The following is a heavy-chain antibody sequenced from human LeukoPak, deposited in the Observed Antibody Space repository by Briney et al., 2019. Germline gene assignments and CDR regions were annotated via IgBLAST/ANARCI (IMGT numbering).Heavy chain of an antibody. CDR2: MNPNSGST. Sequence: GASVKVSCKASGYTFTSYDINWVRQATGQGLEWMGWMNPNSGSTGYALKFQGRVTITRNTSISTAYMELNSLRSEDTAVYYCAIRPSCSSNSCYRDRPFDYWGQGTLVTVSS. CDR3: AIRPSCSSNSCYRDRPFDY. D-gene: IGHD2-2*01. V-gene: IGHV1-8*03. CDR1: GYTFTSYD. J-gene: IGHJ4*02.